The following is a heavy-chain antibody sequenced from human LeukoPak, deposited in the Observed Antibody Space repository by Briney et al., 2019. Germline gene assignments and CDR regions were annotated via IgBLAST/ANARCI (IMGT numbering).Heavy chain of an antibody. CDR2: IYTSGST. Sequence: PSETLSLTCTVSGGSISSGSYYWSWIRQPAGKGLEWIGRIYTSGSTNYNPSLKSRVTISVDTSKNQFSLKLSSVTAADTAVYYCARLGQWLPPRYAFDIWGQGTTVTVSS. V-gene: IGHV4-61*02. CDR1: GGSISSGSYY. CDR3: ARLGQWLPPRYAFDI. D-gene: IGHD6-19*01. J-gene: IGHJ3*02.